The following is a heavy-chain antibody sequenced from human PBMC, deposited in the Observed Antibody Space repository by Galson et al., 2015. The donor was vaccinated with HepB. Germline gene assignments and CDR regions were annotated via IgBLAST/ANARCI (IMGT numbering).Heavy chain of an antibody. CDR1: GGTFSSYT. J-gene: IGHJ3*02. CDR2: IIPILGIA. Sequence: SVKVSCKASGGTFSSYTISWVRQAPGQGLEWMGRIIPILGIANYAQKFQGRVTITADKSTSTAYMELSSLRSEDTAVYYCASPIAAAGPHLRYAFDIWGQGTMVTVSS. CDR3: ASPIAAAGPHLRYAFDI. V-gene: IGHV1-69*02. D-gene: IGHD6-13*01.